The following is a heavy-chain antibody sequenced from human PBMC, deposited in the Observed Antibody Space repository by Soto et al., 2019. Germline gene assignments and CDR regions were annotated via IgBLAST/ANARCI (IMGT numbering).Heavy chain of an antibody. D-gene: IGHD6-13*01. V-gene: IGHV5-10-1*01. CDR1: GYSFTSYW. J-gene: IGHJ4*02. CDR2: IDSSDSYN. Sequence: GESLKISCKGSGYSFTSYWISWVRQMPGKGLEWMGRIDSSDSYNNYSPSFQGHVTISADKSISTAYLQWSSLKASDTAMYYCARVSGIAAAAPFDYWGQGTLVTVSS. CDR3: ARVSGIAAAAPFDY.